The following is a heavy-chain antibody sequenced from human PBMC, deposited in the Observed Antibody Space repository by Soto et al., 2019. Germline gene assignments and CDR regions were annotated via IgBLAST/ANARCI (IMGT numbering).Heavy chain of an antibody. J-gene: IGHJ4*02. D-gene: IGHD2-21*01. CDR1: GFTFSSYA. Sequence: PGGSLRLSCAASGFTFSSYAMHWVRQAPGKGLEWVAVISYDGSNKYYADSVKDRFTISRDNSKNTLYMVMNSLRAEDTAVYYCARVGSDSVEFDSWGQGTLVTVSS. V-gene: IGHV3-30-3*01. CDR3: ARVGSDSVEFDS. CDR2: ISYDGSNK.